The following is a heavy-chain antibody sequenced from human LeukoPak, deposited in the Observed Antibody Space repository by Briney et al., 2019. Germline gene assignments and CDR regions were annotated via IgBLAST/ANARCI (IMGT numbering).Heavy chain of an antibody. Sequence: GSLRLSCAASGFTFSSYSMNWVRQAPGKGLEWVSSISSSSSYIYYADSVKGRFTISRDNAKNSLYLQMNSLRADDTAIYYCAARPLMPPRFDFWGQGTLVTVSA. CDR3: AARPLMPPRFDF. CDR1: GFTFSSYS. J-gene: IGHJ4*02. V-gene: IGHV3-21*04. D-gene: IGHD2-2*01. CDR2: ISSSSSYI.